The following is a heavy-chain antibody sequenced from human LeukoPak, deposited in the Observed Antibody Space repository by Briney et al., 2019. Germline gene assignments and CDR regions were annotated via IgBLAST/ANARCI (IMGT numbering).Heavy chain of an antibody. CDR2: INPNSGGT. Sequence: ASVKVSCKASGYTFTGYYMHWVRQAPGQGLEWMGRINPNSGGTNYAQKFQGRVTMTRDTSISTAYMELSRLRSDDTAVYYCASSRRGIRDVWWFDHWGQGTLVTVSS. J-gene: IGHJ5*02. V-gene: IGHV1-2*06. D-gene: IGHD3-16*01. CDR1: GYTFTGYY. CDR3: ASSRRGIRDVWWFDH.